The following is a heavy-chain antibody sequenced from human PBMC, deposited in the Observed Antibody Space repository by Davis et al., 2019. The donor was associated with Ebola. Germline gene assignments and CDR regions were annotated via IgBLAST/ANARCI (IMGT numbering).Heavy chain of an antibody. CDR2: FYYSVGT. CDR3: ARHKYCGADCYSGYLDF. D-gene: IGHD2-21*02. Sequence: MPGGSLRLSCNVSGDSISTYYWSWIRQPPGKGPEWIGKFYYSVGTNYNPSLKSRVTISIDTSKNQFSLKLSSVTAADTAVYYCARHKYCGADCYSGYLDFWGQGTLVTVSS. V-gene: IGHV4-59*08. CDR1: GDSISTYY. J-gene: IGHJ4*02.